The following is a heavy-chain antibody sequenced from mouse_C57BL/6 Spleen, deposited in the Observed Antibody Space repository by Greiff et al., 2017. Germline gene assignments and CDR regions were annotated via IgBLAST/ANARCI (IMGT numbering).Heavy chain of an antibody. CDR3: TRDGYYDYYFDY. V-gene: IGHV1-15*01. CDR1: GYTFTDYE. Sequence: VKLQQAGAELVRPGASVTLSCKASGYTFTDYEMHWVKQTPVHGLEWIGAIDPETGGTAYNQKFKGKAILTADKSSSTAYMELRSLTSEDSAVYYCTRDGYYDYYFDYWGQGTTLTVSS. J-gene: IGHJ2*01. D-gene: IGHD2-3*01. CDR2: IDPETGGT.